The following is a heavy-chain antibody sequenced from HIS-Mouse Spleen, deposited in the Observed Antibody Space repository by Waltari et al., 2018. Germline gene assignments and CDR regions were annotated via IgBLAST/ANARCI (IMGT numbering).Heavy chain of an antibody. CDR1: GYTFTSYD. V-gene: IGHV1-8*01. CDR3: ARGSSSGSYWYYYYGMDV. D-gene: IGHD1-26*01. J-gene: IGHJ6*02. Sequence: QVQLVQSGAEVKKPGASVTVSCTASGYTFTSYDINWVRQATGQGLEWMGWMNPNSGNTGYAQKFQGRVTMTRNTSISTAYMELSSLRSEDTAVYYCARGSSSGSYWYYYYGMDVWGQGTTVTVSS. CDR2: MNPNSGNT.